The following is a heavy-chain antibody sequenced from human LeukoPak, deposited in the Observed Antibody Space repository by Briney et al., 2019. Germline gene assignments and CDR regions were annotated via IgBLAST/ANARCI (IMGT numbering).Heavy chain of an antibody. CDR3: AKALFRWFGELPGGMGV. V-gene: IGHV3-23*01. J-gene: IGHJ6*02. D-gene: IGHD3-10*01. CDR1: GFTFNSYA. Sequence: GGSLRLSCAASGFTFNSYAMSWVRQAPGKGLKWVAGISGSGGNTYYADSVKGRFTISRDNSKNTLYLQMNSLRAEDTAVYYCAKALFRWFGELPGGMGVWGQGTTVTVSS. CDR2: ISGSGGNT.